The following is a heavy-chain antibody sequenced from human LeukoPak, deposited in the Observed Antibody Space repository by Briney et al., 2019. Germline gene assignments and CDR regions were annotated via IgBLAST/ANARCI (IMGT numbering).Heavy chain of an antibody. CDR1: GFTFSSYG. CDR3: AELGITMIGGV. CDR2: ISGSGGST. V-gene: IGHV3-23*01. J-gene: IGHJ6*04. D-gene: IGHD3-10*02. Sequence: GGSLRLSCAASGFTFSSYGMSWVRQAPGKGLEWVSAISGSGGSTYYTDSVKGRFTISRDNSKNTLYLQMNSLRAEDTAVYYCAELGITMIGGVWGKGTTVTISS.